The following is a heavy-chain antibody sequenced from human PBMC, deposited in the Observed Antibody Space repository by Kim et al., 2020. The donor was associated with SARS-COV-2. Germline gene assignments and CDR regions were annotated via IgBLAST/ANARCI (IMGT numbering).Heavy chain of an antibody. CDR2: ISYDGSNK. D-gene: IGHD3-10*01. J-gene: IGHJ4*02. CDR1: GFTFSSYA. V-gene: IGHV3-30*04. CDR3: TGGTYYYYY. Sequence: GGSLRLSCAASGFTFSSYAMHWVRQAPGKGLEWVAVISYDGSNKYYADSVKGRFTISRDNSKNTLYLQMNSLRAEDTAVYYCTGGTYYYYYWGQGTLVTVSS.